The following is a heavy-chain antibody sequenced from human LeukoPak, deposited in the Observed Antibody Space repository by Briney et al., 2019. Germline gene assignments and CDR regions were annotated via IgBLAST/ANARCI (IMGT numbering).Heavy chain of an antibody. Sequence: GSSVKVSCTASGGSLSNFVVSWVRQAPGQGLEWMGKITPIIATANYAQKFQDRVTITADESTHAVSLEIKSLTSEDTAVYYCARERSSRLLYSWFDPWGQGTLVTVSS. V-gene: IGHV1-69*11. CDR1: GGSLSNFV. D-gene: IGHD3-16*01. J-gene: IGHJ5*02. CDR3: ARERSSRLLYSWFDP. CDR2: ITPIIATA.